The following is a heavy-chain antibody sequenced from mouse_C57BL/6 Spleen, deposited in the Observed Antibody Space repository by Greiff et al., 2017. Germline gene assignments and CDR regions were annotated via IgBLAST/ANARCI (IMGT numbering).Heavy chain of an antibody. V-gene: IGHV1-55*01. D-gene: IGHD1-1*01. Sequence: QVQLQQPGAELVKPGASVKMSCKASGYTFTSYWITWVKQRPGQGLEWIGDIYPGSGSTNYNEKFKSKATLTVDTSASTAYMQLSSLTSEDSAVYYCARKGLGLLRYPMDYWGQGTSVTVSS. CDR3: ARKGLGLLRYPMDY. J-gene: IGHJ4*01. CDR2: IYPGSGST. CDR1: GYTFTSYW.